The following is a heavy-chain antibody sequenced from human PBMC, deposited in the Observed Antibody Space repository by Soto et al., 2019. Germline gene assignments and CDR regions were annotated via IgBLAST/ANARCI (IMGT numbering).Heavy chain of an antibody. J-gene: IGHJ1*01. D-gene: IGHD4-17*01. V-gene: IGHV3-9*01. Sequence: EVQLVESGGGLVQPGRSLRLSCAASGFTFDDYAMHWVRQAPGKGLEWVSGISWNSGSIGYADSVKGRFTISRDNAKNSLYLQMNSLRSAETAFYDSAKDYGDHPAEYFQRWGQGTLVTVSS. CDR3: AKDYGDHPAEYFQR. CDR1: GFTFDDYA. CDR2: ISWNSGSI.